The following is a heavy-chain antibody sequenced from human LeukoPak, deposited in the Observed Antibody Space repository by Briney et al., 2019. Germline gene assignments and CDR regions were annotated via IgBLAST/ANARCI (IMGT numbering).Heavy chain of an antibody. J-gene: IGHJ4*02. CDR2: IKEDGTET. Sequence: GGSLRLSCAASGFTFSSYAMSWVRLAPGKGLEWVANIKEDGTETYYVDSVKGRFTISKDNAKNTVYLQMNSLRAEDTAVYYCVSFYETYWGRGTLVTVSS. CDR1: GFTFSSYA. D-gene: IGHD2/OR15-2a*01. V-gene: IGHV3-7*01. CDR3: VSFYETY.